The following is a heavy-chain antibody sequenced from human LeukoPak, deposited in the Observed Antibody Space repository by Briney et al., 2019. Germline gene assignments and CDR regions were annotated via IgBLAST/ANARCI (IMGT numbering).Heavy chain of an antibody. CDR3: ARQKAYDRYFDL. CDR2: FYPGHSDT. D-gene: IGHD3-3*01. Sequence: GESLKISCKGSGYNFASYWIGWVRQMPGKGLEWMGIFYPGHSDTRYSPSFQGQVTMSADKSIGTAYLQWSSLKASDTAMYYCARQKAYDRYFDLWGRGTLVTVSS. CDR1: GYNFASYW. V-gene: IGHV5-51*01. J-gene: IGHJ2*01.